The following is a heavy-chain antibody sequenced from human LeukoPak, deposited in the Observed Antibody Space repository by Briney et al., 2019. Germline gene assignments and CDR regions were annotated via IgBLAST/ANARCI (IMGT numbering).Heavy chain of an antibody. J-gene: IGHJ4*02. D-gene: IGHD6-19*01. V-gene: IGHV3-23*01. CDR1: GFTFSSYA. CDR2: ISGSGGST. Sequence: GGSLRLSCAASGFTFSSYAMSWVRQAPGKGLEWVSAISGSGGSTYYADSVKGRFTISRDNSKNTLYLQMNSLRAEDTAVYYCARDRRSGWYYFDYWGQGTLVTVSS. CDR3: ARDRRSGWYYFDY.